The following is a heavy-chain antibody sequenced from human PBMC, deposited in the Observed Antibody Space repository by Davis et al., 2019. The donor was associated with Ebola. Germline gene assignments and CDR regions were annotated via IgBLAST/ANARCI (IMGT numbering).Heavy chain of an antibody. D-gene: IGHD3-16*01. CDR2: IFYTGST. CDR3: ARQPRSTRSPEYYHGLDV. V-gene: IGHV4-59*11. CDR1: RGSISSHF. J-gene: IGHJ6*02. Sequence: PSETLSFTCAVSRGSISSHFWSWIRQSPGQGLEWIGSIFYTGSTNLNPSLRSRVTLSVDRPKNQFSLNLTSVTAADTAVYFCARQPRSTRSPEYYHGLDVWGQGTTVVVS.